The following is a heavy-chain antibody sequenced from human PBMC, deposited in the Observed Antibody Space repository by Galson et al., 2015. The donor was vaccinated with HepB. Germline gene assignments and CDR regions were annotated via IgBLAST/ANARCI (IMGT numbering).Heavy chain of an antibody. D-gene: IGHD6-19*01. J-gene: IGHJ4*02. CDR2: ISSSSSYI. V-gene: IGHV3-21*01. CDR3: ARPHSSVWYRGDY. CDR1: GFTFRSYS. Sequence: SLRLSCAASGFTFRSYSMNWVRQAPGKGLEWVSSISSSSSYIYYADSVKGRFTISRDNAKNSLYLQMNSLRAEDTAVYYCARPHSSVWYRGDYWGQGTLVTVSS.